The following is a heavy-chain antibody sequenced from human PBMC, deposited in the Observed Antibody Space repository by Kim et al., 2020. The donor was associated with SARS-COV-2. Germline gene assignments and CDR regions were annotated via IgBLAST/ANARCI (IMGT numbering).Heavy chain of an antibody. D-gene: IGHD5-12*01. Sequence: GGSLRLSCAASGFTFSDFYMNWVRQAPGKGLMWVSRISDGGGRTNYADCVKGRFTVSRDNSKNTLYLEMTSLRAEDTALYYCVKRGYTSTASFDYWGQGTLVTVSS. CDR3: VKRGYTSTASFDY. V-gene: IGHV3-74*01. CDR2: ISDGGGRT. J-gene: IGHJ4*02. CDR1: GFTFSDFY.